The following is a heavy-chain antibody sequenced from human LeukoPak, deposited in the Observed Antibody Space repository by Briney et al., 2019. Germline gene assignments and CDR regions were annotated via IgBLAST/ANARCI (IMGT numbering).Heavy chain of an antibody. V-gene: IGHV3-21*01. D-gene: IGHD2-8*02. J-gene: IGHJ6*03. CDR2: ISSSSSYI. CDR1: GFTFSSYS. Sequence: PGGSLRLSCAASGFTFSSYSMNWVRQAPGKGLEWVSSISSSSSYIYYADSVKGRFTISRDNAKNSLYLQMNSLRAEDTAVYYCARDSGESGGSEKCAYYYYMDIWGKGTTVTVSS. CDR3: ARDSGESGGSEKCAYYYYMDI.